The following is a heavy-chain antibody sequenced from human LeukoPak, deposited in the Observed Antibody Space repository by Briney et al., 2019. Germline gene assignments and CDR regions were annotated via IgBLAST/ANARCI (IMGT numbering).Heavy chain of an antibody. D-gene: IGHD6-6*01. CDR2: ISDKGGNT. CDR1: GFTFSSHA. CDR3: ASRGIAARPVY. Sequence: GGSLRLSCAASGFTFSSHALGWARQAPGKGLEWVSSISDKGGNTHYADSVKGRFTISRDNSKNTLYLQMNSLRAEDTAVYYCASRGIAARPVYWGQGTLVTVSS. J-gene: IGHJ4*02. V-gene: IGHV3-23*01.